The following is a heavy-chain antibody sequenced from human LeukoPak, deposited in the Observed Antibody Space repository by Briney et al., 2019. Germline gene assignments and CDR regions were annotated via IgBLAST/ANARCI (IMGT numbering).Heavy chain of an antibody. J-gene: IGHJ6*03. Sequence: GASVKVSCKASGYTFTSYAISWVRQAPGQGLEWLGCISVYNGNTDYAQKVQGRVTMTTDTSTSTAYMELRSLRSDDTAVYYCARDPSAGDWGYYYYYMDVWGTGTTVTVSS. CDR2: ISVYNGNT. V-gene: IGHV1-18*01. D-gene: IGHD6-13*01. CDR3: ARDPSAGDWGYYYYYMDV. CDR1: GYTFTSYA.